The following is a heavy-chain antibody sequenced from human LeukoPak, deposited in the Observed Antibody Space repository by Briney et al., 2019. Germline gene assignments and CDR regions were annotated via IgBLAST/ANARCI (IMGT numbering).Heavy chain of an antibody. CDR3: ARDLAVAGRGYFDY. Sequence: SVKVSCKASGGTFSSYAISWVRQAPGQGLEWMGGIIPIFGTANYAQKFQGRVTITADESTSTAYMELSSLRSEDTAVYYCARDLAVAGRGYFDYWGQGTLVTVSS. D-gene: IGHD6-19*01. V-gene: IGHV1-69*13. CDR1: GGTFSSYA. J-gene: IGHJ4*02. CDR2: IIPIFGTA.